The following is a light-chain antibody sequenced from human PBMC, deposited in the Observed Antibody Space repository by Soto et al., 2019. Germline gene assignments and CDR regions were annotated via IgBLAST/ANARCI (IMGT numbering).Light chain of an antibody. J-gene: IGKJ2*01. CDR3: QQFRTSPLYT. Sequence: VLTQSPGTLSLSPGERATLSCRVSQSVSSGYLAWYQQKPGQAPRLLIYGGSNRAAGIPDRFSGSGSGAYFTITITRLESEDFAMDFCHCQQFRTSPLYTFGQGTNLEIK. CDR1: QSVSSGY. CDR2: GGS. V-gene: IGKV3-20*01.